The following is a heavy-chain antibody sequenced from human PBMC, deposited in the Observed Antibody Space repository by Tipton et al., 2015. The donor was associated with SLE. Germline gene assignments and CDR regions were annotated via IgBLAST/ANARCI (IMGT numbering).Heavy chain of an antibody. Sequence: TLFLTCTVSGGSISVYYWSWIRQPPGKGLEWIGYVDDSGSTNYNPSPSLKSRVTVSVDTSKNQFSLKLTSVTAADTAVYYCARTITPRARYYYGMDVWGQGTTVTVSS. CDR2: VDDSGST. CDR1: GGSISVYY. V-gene: IGHV4-59*07. D-gene: IGHD4-23*01. J-gene: IGHJ6*02. CDR3: ARTITPRARYYYGMDV.